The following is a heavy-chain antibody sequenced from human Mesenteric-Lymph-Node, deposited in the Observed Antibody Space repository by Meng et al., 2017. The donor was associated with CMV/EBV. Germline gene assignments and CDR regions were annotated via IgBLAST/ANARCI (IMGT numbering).Heavy chain of an antibody. D-gene: IGHD6-19*01. V-gene: IGHV1-2*02. CDR1: GYTFNVYY. CDR3: ARDLSGGYSYGPFDY. Sequence: SGYTFNVYYIQWVRQAPGQGLEGMGWINHKSGDTNYAHNFQGRVTMNRDTSVGTFYMELTNLKSDDTALFYCARDLSGGYSYGPFDYWGQGTLVTVSS. CDR2: INHKSGDT. J-gene: IGHJ4*02.